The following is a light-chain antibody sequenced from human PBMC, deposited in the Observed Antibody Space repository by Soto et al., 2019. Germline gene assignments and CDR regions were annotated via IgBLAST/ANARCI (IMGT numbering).Light chain of an antibody. V-gene: IGKV3-11*01. Sequence: EIVLTQSPATLSLSPGERATLSCRASQSVSRHLAWYQQKPGQAPRLLIYDASNRATGIPARCSGSGSGTDFTLTISSLEPEDSAVYYCQQRSNWLTFGGGTKVEIK. J-gene: IGKJ4*01. CDR2: DAS. CDR1: QSVSRH. CDR3: QQRSNWLT.